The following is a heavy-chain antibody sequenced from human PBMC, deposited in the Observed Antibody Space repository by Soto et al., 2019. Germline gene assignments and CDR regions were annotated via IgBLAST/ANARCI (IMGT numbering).Heavy chain of an antibody. CDR1: GYTFSNYG. CDR2: ISGYNGNT. D-gene: IGHD6-6*01. CDR3: ARKSSSSSWFDP. J-gene: IGHJ5*02. V-gene: IGHV1-18*01. Sequence: QVQLVQSGAEVKKPGASVKVSCKASGYTFSNYGISWVRQAPGQGLEWMGWISGYNGNTNYAQNRQGRVTMTTDPSTRTAYMDLRSLRSDDTAVYYCARKSSSSSWFDPWGQGTLVTVSS.